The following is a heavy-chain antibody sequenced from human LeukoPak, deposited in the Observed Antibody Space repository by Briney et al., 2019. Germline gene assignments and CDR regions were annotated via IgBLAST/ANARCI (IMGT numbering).Heavy chain of an antibody. CDR3: ARDNRGYYDFWSGYYPYYFDY. D-gene: IGHD3-3*01. CDR1: GGSFSGYY. J-gene: IGHJ4*02. CDR2: INHSGST. V-gene: IGHV4-34*01. Sequence: SETLSLTCSVYGGSFSGYYWSWIRQPPGKGLEWIVEINHSGSTNDNPSLKSRVTISVATSKNQCSLKLSSVTAADTAVYYCARDNRGYYDFWSGYYPYYFDYWGQGTLVTVSS.